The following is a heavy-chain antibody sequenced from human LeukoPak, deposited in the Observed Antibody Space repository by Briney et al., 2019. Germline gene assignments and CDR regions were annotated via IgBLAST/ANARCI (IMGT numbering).Heavy chain of an antibody. V-gene: IGHV1-18*01. J-gene: IGHJ4*02. D-gene: IGHD3-22*01. CDR1: GYTFTSYG. CDR2: ISGYNGNT. CDR3: ARERDYYDSSGYYQYGGDFDY. Sequence: ASVKVSCKASGYTFTSYGINWVRQAPGQGLEWMGWISGYNGNTNYAQKLQGRVTMTTDTSTSTAYMELRSLRSDDTAVYYCARERDYYDSSGYYQYGGDFDYWGQGTLVTVSS.